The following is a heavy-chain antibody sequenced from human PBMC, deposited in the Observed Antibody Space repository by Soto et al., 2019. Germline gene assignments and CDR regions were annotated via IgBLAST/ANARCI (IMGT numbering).Heavy chain of an antibody. D-gene: IGHD2-15*01. V-gene: IGHV4-59*01. CDR1: GGSISSYY. Sequence: SETLSLTCTVSGGSISSYYWIWIRQPPVNGLEFIGYIYYIFSTNYNPSLKSRVTISLDTSKNHFSLKMSSFTAADTAVYYCARATGGYIDYWGQGTLVTVSS. CDR3: ARATGGYIDY. J-gene: IGHJ4*02. CDR2: IYYIFST.